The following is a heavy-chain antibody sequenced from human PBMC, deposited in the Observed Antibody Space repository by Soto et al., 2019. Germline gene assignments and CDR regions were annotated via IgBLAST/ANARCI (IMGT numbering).Heavy chain of an antibody. V-gene: IGHV4-4*02. CDR3: AREVNSSPARGPNWFDP. D-gene: IGHD6-13*01. J-gene: IGHJ5*02. CDR2: TYHSGTT. Sequence: SETLSLTCAVSGDSINNSHWWSWVRQTPGKGLEWIGETYHSGTTNYNPSLKTRVAISIDKSKNQFSLKMNSVTAADTAVYYCAREVNSSPARGPNWFDPWGQGTLVTVSS. CDR1: GDSINNSHW.